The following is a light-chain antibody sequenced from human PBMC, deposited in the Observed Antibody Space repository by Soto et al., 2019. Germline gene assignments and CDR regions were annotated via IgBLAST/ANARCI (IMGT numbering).Light chain of an antibody. Sequence: EIVMTQSPATLSVSPGERATLSCRASQSVSSNLAWYQQKPGQAPRLLIYGASTRATGIPARLSGGGSGTAYTLYISSLQYEDYAGYYCRQYYNWSHWTFGQGTKEEIK. J-gene: IGKJ1*01. CDR3: RQYYNWSHWT. CDR1: QSVSSN. V-gene: IGKV3-15*01. CDR2: GAS.